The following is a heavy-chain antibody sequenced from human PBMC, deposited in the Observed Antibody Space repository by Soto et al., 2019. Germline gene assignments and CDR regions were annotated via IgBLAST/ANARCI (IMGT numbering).Heavy chain of an antibody. CDR2: IYYSGST. Sequence: SETLSLTCTVSGGSISSYYWSWIRQPPGKGLEWIGYIYYSGSTNYNPSLKSRVTISVDASKNQFSLKLSSVTAADTAVYYCARRYGANFDYWGQGTQVTVS. V-gene: IGHV4-59*08. CDR1: GGSISSYY. J-gene: IGHJ4*02. CDR3: ARRYGANFDY. D-gene: IGHD4-17*01.